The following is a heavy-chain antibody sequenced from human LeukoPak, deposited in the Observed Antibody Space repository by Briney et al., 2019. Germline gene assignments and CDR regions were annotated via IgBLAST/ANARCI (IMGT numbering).Heavy chain of an antibody. Sequence: GGSLRLSCAASGFTFSSYNMSWVRQAPGKGLEWVAEISYDGGNTYYADSVKGRFTISRDNSKNTLYLQMNSLRAEDTAVYYCAKEGTGIHFDYWGQGTLVTVSS. CDR3: AKEGTGIHFDY. CDR1: GFTFSSYN. V-gene: IGHV3-30*18. D-gene: IGHD1-1*01. J-gene: IGHJ4*02. CDR2: ISYDGGNT.